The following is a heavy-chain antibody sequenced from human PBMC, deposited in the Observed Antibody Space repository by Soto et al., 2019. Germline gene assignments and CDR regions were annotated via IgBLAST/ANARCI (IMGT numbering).Heavy chain of an antibody. CDR3: ARGDATKIVVTTYYAMDV. J-gene: IGHJ6*02. CDR2: IIPVFGTP. V-gene: IGHV1-69*12. CDR1: GGSLSNYG. D-gene: IGHD3-22*01. Sequence: QVQLVQSGAEVKKPGSSVKVSCKASGGSLSNYGISWVRQAPGQGLEWMGAIIPVFGTPNYAQKFQDRVTFTADESTTTVYMEVRSLTSEDTAVYYCARGDATKIVVTTYYAMDVWGRGTTVTVSS.